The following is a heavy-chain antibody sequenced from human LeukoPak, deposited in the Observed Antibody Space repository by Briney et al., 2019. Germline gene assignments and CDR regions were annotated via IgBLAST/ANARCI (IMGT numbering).Heavy chain of an antibody. J-gene: IGHJ1*01. CDR1: GGSITSYI. Sequence: SETLSLTSTVSGGSITSYIWTWFRQPPGKGLEWIGYIYHSGTTNYNPSLKSRVSISVDTSKTQFALNLRSATAADTAVYYCAQMAPFSPSFSQQWGQGTLVTVSS. V-gene: IGHV4-59*01. CDR2: IYHSGTT. D-gene: IGHD5-24*01. CDR3: AQMAPFSPSFSQQ.